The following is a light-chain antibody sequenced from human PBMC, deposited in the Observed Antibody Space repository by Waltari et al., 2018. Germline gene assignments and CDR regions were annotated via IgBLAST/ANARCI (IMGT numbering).Light chain of an antibody. CDR3: GTWDSSLSLYV. J-gene: IGLJ1*01. V-gene: IGLV1-51*01. CDR2: DNE. Sequence: QSVLTQPPSVSAAPGQKVNVSCSGSSSNIGNNYVSWYQQLQGSAPTLLIYDNEKRPSGIPDRLSGSKSGTSATLGITGLQTGDEADYYCGTWDSSLSLYVFGTGTKVTVL. CDR1: SSNIGNNY.